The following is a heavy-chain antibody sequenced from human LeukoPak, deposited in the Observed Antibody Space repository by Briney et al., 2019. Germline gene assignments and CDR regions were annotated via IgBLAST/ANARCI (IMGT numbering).Heavy chain of an antibody. D-gene: IGHD6-19*01. J-gene: IGHJ4*02. Sequence: GGSLRLSCAASGFTFSSYSMNWVRQAPGKGLEWVSYISSSSSTIYYADSVKGRFTISRDNSKNTLYLQMNSLRAEDTAVYYCAKMKRSSGWYGDYWGQGTLVTVSS. CDR1: GFTFSSYS. CDR3: AKMKRSSGWYGDY. CDR2: ISSSSSTI. V-gene: IGHV3-48*01.